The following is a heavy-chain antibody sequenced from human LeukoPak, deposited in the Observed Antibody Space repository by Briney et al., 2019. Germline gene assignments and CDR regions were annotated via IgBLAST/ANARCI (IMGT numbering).Heavy chain of an antibody. CDR1: GYTFTGYY. V-gene: IGHV1-2*02. Sequence: PSASVKVSCKASGYTFTGYYMHWVRQAPGQGLEWMGWINPNSGGTNYAQKFQGGVTMTRDTSISTAYMELSRLRSDDTAVYYCARSTYYDFWSGPPVGRYYYMDVWGKGTTVTVSS. CDR3: ARSTYYDFWSGPPVGRYYYMDV. D-gene: IGHD3-3*01. J-gene: IGHJ6*03. CDR2: INPNSGGT.